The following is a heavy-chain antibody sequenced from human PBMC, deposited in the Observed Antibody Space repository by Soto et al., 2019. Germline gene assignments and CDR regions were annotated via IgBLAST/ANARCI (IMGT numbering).Heavy chain of an antibody. CDR2: IYYSGST. CDR1: GGSVSSGSYY. CDR3: ARGGNGGSWTGYYYYMDV. V-gene: IGHV4-61*01. Sequence: SETLSLTCTVSGGSVSSGSYYWSWIRQPPGKGLEWIGYIYYSGSTNYNPSLKSRVTISVDTSKNQFSLKLSSVTAADTAVYYCARGGNGGSWTGYYYYMDVWGKGTTVTVSS. D-gene: IGHD1-26*01. J-gene: IGHJ6*03.